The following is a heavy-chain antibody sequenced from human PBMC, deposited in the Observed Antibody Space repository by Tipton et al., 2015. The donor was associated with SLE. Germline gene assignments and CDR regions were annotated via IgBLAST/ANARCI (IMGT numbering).Heavy chain of an antibody. V-gene: IGHV4-4*08. CDR3: ARDIAAAGDYYGMDV. CDR1: GGYISSYY. D-gene: IGHD6-13*01. J-gene: IGHJ6*02. CDR2: IYTSWST. Sequence: TLSLTCTVSGGYISSYYWSWIRQPPGKGLEWIGYIYTSWSTNYNPSLKSRVTISVDTSKNQFSLKLSFVTAADTAVNYCARDIAAAGDYYGMDVWGQGTTVTVSS.